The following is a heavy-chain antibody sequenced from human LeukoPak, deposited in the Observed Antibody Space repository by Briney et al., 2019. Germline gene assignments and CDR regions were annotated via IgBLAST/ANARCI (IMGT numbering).Heavy chain of an antibody. CDR2: ISPRSDYI. Sequence: GGSLRLSCAASGFTFSTDSMNWVRQAPGKGLEWVSSISPRSDYIYYADSVKGRFTSSRDNAKNSLYLQMSSLRADDTAVYYCARSGSGYFDYWGQGSLVTVSS. J-gene: IGHJ4*02. V-gene: IGHV3-21*01. CDR3: ARSGSGYFDY. CDR1: GFTFSTDS.